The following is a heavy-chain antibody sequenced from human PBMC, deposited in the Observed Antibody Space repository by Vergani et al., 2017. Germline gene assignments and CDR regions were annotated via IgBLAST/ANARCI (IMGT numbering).Heavy chain of an antibody. D-gene: IGHD3-9*01. CDR2: IKQDGSEK. CDR3: ARERQLYYDILTGYYSGGWFDP. Sequence: EVQLVESGGGLVQPGGSLRLSCAASGFTFSSYWMSWVRQAPGKGLEWVANIKQDGSEKYYVDSVKGRFTISRDNAKNSLYLQMNSLRAEDTAVYYCARERQLYYDILTGYYSGGWFDPWGQGTLVTVSS. J-gene: IGHJ5*02. CDR1: GFTFSSYW. V-gene: IGHV3-7*04.